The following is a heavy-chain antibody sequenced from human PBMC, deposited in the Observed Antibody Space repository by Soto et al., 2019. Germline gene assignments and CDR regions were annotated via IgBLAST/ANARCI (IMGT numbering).Heavy chain of an antibody. CDR3: ARAVRDGYNYYFDY. J-gene: IGHJ4*02. V-gene: IGHV3-33*01. CDR1: GFTFSSYG. Sequence: PGGSLRLSCGASGFTFSSYGMHWVRQAPGKGLEWVAVIWYDGSNKYYADSVKGRFTISRDNSKNTLYLQMNSLRAEDTAMYYCARAVRDGYNYYFDYWGQGTLVTVSS. D-gene: IGHD5-12*01. CDR2: IWYDGSNK.